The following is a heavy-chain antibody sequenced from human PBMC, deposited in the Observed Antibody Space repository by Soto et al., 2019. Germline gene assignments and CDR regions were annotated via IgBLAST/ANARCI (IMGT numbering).Heavy chain of an antibody. Sequence: QVQLVQSGAEVKKPGASVKVSCKASGYTFTSYGISWVRQAPGQGLEWMGWISAYNGNTNYAQKLQGRVTMTTDTSASTAYMEMRSLRSDDTAVYYCARACEGYYDFGNGYYLGWFDPWGQGTLVTVSS. D-gene: IGHD3-3*01. CDR2: ISAYNGNT. CDR3: ARACEGYYDFGNGYYLGWFDP. J-gene: IGHJ5*02. CDR1: GYTFTSYG. V-gene: IGHV1-18*01.